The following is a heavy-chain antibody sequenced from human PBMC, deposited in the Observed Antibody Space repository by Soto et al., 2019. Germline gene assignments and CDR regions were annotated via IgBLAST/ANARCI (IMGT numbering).Heavy chain of an antibody. J-gene: IGHJ6*03. Sequence: GGSLRLSCAAPGFTLSSYWMSWVRQAPGKGLEWVANIKQDGSEKYYVDSVKGRFTISRDNAKNSLYLQMNSLRAEDTAVYYCARVDYVNYYYMDVWGKGTTVTVSS. CDR2: IKQDGSEK. D-gene: IGHD4-17*01. CDR3: ARVDYVNYYYMDV. V-gene: IGHV3-7*01. CDR1: GFTLSSYW.